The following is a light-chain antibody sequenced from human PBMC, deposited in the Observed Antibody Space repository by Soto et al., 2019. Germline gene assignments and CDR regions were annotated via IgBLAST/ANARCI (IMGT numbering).Light chain of an antibody. V-gene: IGKV3-20*01. CDR3: QQYGSSPPYT. J-gene: IGKJ2*01. CDR1: QSVSSSY. Sequence: EIVLTQSPGTLSLSPGERATLSCRASQSVSSSYLAWYQQTPGQAPRPLIYGASSRATGIPDRFSGSGSGTDFTLTISRLEPEDVAVYYCQQYGSSPPYTFGQGAKLEIK. CDR2: GAS.